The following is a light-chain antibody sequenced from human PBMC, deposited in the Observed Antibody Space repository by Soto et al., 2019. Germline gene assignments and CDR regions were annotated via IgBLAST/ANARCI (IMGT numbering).Light chain of an antibody. CDR3: QVWDIMTDNYV. CDR1: NIGNKR. CDR2: YDS. Sequence: SYELTQPPSVSVAPEKTATIPCGGKNIGNKRVHWYRQKPGQAPVLLISYDSDRPSGIPERFSGSNSENTATLTISRVEAGDEADYYCQVWDIMTDNYVFGSGTKVTVL. V-gene: IGLV3-21*04. J-gene: IGLJ1*01.